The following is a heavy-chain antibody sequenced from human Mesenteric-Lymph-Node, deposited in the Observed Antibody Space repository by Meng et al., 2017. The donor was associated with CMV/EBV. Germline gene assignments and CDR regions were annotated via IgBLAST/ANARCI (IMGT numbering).Heavy chain of an antibody. CDR2: IQYDGSNK. Sequence: GESLKISCAASGFTFISYDMHWVRQAPGKGLEWVAFIQYDGSNKYYVDSVKGRFTISRDNSKNTLYLQMNSLRAEDTAVYYCARGNQWLRGAFDIWGQGTMVTVSS. CDR3: ARGNQWLRGAFDI. J-gene: IGHJ3*02. D-gene: IGHD6-19*01. V-gene: IGHV3-30*02. CDR1: GFTFISYD.